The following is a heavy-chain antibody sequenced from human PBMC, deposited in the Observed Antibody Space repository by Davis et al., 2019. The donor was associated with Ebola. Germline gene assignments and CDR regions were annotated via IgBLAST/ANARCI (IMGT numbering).Heavy chain of an antibody. J-gene: IGHJ6*04. V-gene: IGHV3-23*01. CDR2: ISGSGGTT. CDR1: GFTFSNAW. D-gene: IGHD3-3*01. CDR3: ARSGLSFGVVKYHYGMDV. Sequence: GESLKISCAASGFTFSNAWMSWVRQVPGKGLEWVSAISGSGGTTYYADSVKGRFTISRDNSKKTIYLQMNSLRAEDTAVYYCARSGLSFGVVKYHYGMDVWGRGTTVTVSS.